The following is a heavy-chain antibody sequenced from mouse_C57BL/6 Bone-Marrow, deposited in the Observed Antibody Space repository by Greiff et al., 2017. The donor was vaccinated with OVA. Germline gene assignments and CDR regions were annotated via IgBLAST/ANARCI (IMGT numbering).Heavy chain of an antibody. CDR1: GYTFTDYY. V-gene: IGHV1-76*01. J-gene: IGHJ3*01. Sequence: VQLQESGAELVRPGASVKLSCKASGYTFTDYYINWVKQRPGQGLEWIARIYPGSGNTYYNEKFKGKATLTAEKSSSTAYMQLSSLTSEDSAVYFCARGTGYDGSSYSPAWFAYWGKGTLVTVSA. CDR2: IYPGSGNT. CDR3: ARGTGYDGSSYSPAWFAY. D-gene: IGHD1-1*01.